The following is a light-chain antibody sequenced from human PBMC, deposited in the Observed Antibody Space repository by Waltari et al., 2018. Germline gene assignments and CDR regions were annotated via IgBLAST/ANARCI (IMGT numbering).Light chain of an antibody. Sequence: QSALTQPASVSGSPGQSITISCTATSSDVGFYNYVSWCQQHPGKAPKLIIYDVSERPSGVSERFSGSKSGNTASLTISGLQAEDEADYYCNSYTGSSSWVFGGGTKLTVL. CDR1: SSDVGFYNY. CDR3: NSYTGSSSWV. J-gene: IGLJ3*02. V-gene: IGLV2-14*01. CDR2: DVS.